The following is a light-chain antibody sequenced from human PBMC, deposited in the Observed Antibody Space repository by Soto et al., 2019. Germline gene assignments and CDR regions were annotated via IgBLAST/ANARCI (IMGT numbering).Light chain of an antibody. CDR1: SSNIGSNT. J-gene: IGLJ2*01. V-gene: IGLV1-44*01. CDR2: SYN. CDR3: AAWDDSLKGPV. Sequence: QPVLTQPPSASGTPGRRVSISCSGNSSNIGSNTVNWYQQLPGTAPKLLIYSYNQRPSGVPDRFSGSKSGTSASLAISGLQSEDEADYYCAAWDDSLKGPVFGGGTKLTVL.